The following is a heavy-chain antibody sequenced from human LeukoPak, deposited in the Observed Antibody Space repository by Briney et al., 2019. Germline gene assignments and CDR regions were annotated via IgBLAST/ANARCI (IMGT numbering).Heavy chain of an antibody. V-gene: IGHV1-18*01. CDR3: AGGSDGVTAPLDY. Sequence: ASVKVSCKPSGYTFTSYGISWVRQAPGQGREWMGGISAYNGKTNYAQKLQGRVTMTTDTSTSTAYMDRRRLRSDDTGGYFFAGGSDGVTAPLDYWGQGTLVTVSS. CDR1: GYTFTSYG. CDR2: ISAYNGKT. D-gene: IGHD2-21*02. J-gene: IGHJ4*02.